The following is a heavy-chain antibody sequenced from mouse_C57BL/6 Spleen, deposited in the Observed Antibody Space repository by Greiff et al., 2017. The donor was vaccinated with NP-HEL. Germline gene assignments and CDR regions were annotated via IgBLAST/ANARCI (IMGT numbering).Heavy chain of an antibody. CDR1: GYTFTSYW. CDR3: ARRSNYPYYAMDY. D-gene: IGHD2-5*01. V-gene: IGHV1-50*01. J-gene: IGHJ4*01. CDR2: IDPSDSYT. Sequence: QVHVKQPGAELVKPGASVKLSCKASGYTFTSYWMQWVKQRPGQGLEWIGEIDPSDSYTNYNQKFKGKATLTVDTSSSTAYMQLSSLTSEDSAVYYCARRSNYPYYAMDYWGQGTSVTVSS.